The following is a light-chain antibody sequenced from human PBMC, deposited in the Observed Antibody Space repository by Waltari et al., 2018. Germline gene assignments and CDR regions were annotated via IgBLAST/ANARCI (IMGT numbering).Light chain of an antibody. CDR2: AAS. J-gene: IGKJ1*01. CDR1: QRVSSK. Sequence: EIVMTQSPATLSVSPGERATLSCRASQRVSSKLAWYQQKPGQAPRLLIYAASTRATGIPARFGGSGSGTEFTLTISSLQSEDFAVYYCQVYNKWPPWTFGQGTKVEMK. CDR3: QVYNKWPPWT. V-gene: IGKV3-15*01.